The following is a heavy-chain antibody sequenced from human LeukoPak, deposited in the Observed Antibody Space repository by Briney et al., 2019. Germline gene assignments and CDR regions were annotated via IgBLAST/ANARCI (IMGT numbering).Heavy chain of an antibody. Sequence: GGSLRLSCAASGFSFSSYGMHWVRQAPGKGLEWVTFIRYDGSNKYYADSVKGRFTISRDNSKNTLYLQMNSLRTEDTAVYYCAKVGFGYYGSGSDWGQGMLVTISS. D-gene: IGHD3-10*01. CDR3: AKVGFGYYGSGSD. J-gene: IGHJ4*02. V-gene: IGHV3-30*02. CDR1: GFSFSSYG. CDR2: IRYDGSNK.